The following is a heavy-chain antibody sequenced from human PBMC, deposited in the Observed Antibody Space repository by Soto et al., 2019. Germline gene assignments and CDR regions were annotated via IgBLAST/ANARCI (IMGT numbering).Heavy chain of an antibody. CDR3: ARRYGYAFDI. D-gene: IGHD5-18*01. Sequence: NPSETLSLTCTVSGGSISSYYWSWIRQPPGKGLEWIGYIYYSGSTNYNPSLKSRVTISVDTSKNQFSLKLSSVTAADTAIYYCARRYGYAFDIWGQGTMVTVS. CDR2: IYYSGST. CDR1: GGSISSYY. J-gene: IGHJ3*02. V-gene: IGHV4-59*08.